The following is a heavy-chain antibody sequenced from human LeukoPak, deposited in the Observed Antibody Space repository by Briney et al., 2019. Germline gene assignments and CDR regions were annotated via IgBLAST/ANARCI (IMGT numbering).Heavy chain of an antibody. Sequence: GGSLRLSCAASGFTFSSYWMHWVRQAPGKGLEWVSSISSSSSYIYYADSVKGRFTISRDNAKNSLYLQMNSLRAEDTAVYYCARFGVVISIDYWGQGTLVTVSS. CDR2: ISSSSSYI. CDR1: GFTFSSYW. J-gene: IGHJ4*02. CDR3: ARFGVVISIDY. V-gene: IGHV3-21*01. D-gene: IGHD3-3*01.